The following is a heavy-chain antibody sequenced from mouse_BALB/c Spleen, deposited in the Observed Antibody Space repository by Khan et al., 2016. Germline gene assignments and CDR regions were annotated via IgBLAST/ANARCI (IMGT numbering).Heavy chain of an antibody. CDR3: ARESFYYYGSSYDYYAMDY. D-gene: IGHD1-1*01. J-gene: IGHJ4*01. CDR1: GYTFTDYS. V-gene: IGHV9-2-1*01. Sequence: QIQLVQSGPELKKPGETVKISCKASGYTFTDYSMHWVKQAPGKGLKWMGWINTETGEPTYADDFKGRFAFSLETSASTAYSQINNLKNEDTATYFCARESFYYYGSSYDYYAMDYWGQGTSVTVSS. CDR2: INTETGEP.